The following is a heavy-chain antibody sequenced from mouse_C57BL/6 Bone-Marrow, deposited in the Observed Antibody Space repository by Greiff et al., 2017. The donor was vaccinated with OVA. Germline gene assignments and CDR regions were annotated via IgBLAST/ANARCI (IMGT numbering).Heavy chain of an antibody. CDR2: IYPRSGNT. V-gene: IGHV1-81*01. CDR3: ARLDGYDGGTWFAY. Sequence: VQLQQSGAELARPGASVKLSCKASGYTFTSYGISWVKQRTGQGLEWIGEIYPRSGNTYSNEKFKGKATLTADKSSSTAYMELRSLTSEDSAVDFCARLDGYDGGTWFAYWGQGTLVTVSA. D-gene: IGHD2-2*01. CDR1: GYTFTSYG. J-gene: IGHJ3*01.